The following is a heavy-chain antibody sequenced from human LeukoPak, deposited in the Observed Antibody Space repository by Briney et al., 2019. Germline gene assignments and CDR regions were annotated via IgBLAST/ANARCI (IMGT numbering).Heavy chain of an antibody. Sequence: GESLKISCKGSGYSFTSYWIGWVRQMPGKGLEWMGIIYPGDSDTRYSPSFQGQVTISADKSISTAYLQWSSLKASDTAMYYCARLSTSLYYYYGMDVWGQGTTVTVSS. J-gene: IGHJ6*02. CDR2: IYPGDSDT. CDR3: ARLSTSLYYYYGMDV. CDR1: GYSFTSYW. V-gene: IGHV5-51*01. D-gene: IGHD2-2*01.